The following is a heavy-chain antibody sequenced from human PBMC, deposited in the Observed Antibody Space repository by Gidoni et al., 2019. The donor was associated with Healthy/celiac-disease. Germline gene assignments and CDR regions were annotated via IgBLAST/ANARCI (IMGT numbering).Heavy chain of an antibody. CDR2: IIPILGIA. J-gene: IGHJ4*02. V-gene: IGHV1-69*04. Sequence: QVQLVQSGAEVKKPGSSVKVSCKASGGTFRSYAISWVRQAPGQGLEWMGRIIPILGIANYAQKFQGRVTITADKSTSTAYMELSSLRSEDTAVYYCARPWDSSGYYDYWGQGTLVTVSS. CDR1: GGTFRSYA. D-gene: IGHD3-22*01. CDR3: ARPWDSSGYYDY.